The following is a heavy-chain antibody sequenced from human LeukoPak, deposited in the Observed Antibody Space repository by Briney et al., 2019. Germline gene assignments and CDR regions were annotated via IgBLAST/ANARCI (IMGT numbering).Heavy chain of an antibody. CDR3: AKDEYSSASRYFDY. CDR2: ISYDGSNK. D-gene: IGHD6-6*01. CDR1: GFTFSSYG. J-gene: IGHJ4*02. V-gene: IGHV3-30*18. Sequence: GGSLRLSCAASGFTFSSYGMHWVRQAPGKGLEWVAVISYDGSNKYYADSVKGRFTISRDNSKNTLYLQMNSLRAEDTAVYYCAKDEYSSASRYFDYWGQGTLVTVSS.